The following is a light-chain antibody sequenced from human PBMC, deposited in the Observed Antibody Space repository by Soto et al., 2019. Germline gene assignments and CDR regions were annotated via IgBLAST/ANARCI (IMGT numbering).Light chain of an antibody. V-gene: IGLV1-51*01. CDR2: DNN. CDR3: GTWDTSLSAVV. J-gene: IGLJ2*01. CDR1: SSNIGAYH. Sequence: QSVLTQPPSVSAAPGQKVTISCSGSSSNIGAYHLSWYQQLPGTAPKVLIYDNNKRPSGIPDRFSGSKSGTSATLGITGLQSGDEANYYCGTWDTSLSAVVFGGGTKVTVL.